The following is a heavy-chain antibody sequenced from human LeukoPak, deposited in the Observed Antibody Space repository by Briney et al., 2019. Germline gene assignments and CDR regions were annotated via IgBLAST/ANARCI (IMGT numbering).Heavy chain of an antibody. D-gene: IGHD3-10*01. J-gene: IGHJ4*02. V-gene: IGHV1-24*01. Sequence: ASVKVSCKASGYTFTSYGISWVRQAPGQGLEWMGGFDPEDGETIYAQKFQGRVTMTEDTSTDTAYMELSSLRSEDTAVYYCATIWFGEPVGGDYWGQGTLVTVSS. CDR1: GYTFTSYG. CDR3: ATIWFGEPVGGDY. CDR2: FDPEDGET.